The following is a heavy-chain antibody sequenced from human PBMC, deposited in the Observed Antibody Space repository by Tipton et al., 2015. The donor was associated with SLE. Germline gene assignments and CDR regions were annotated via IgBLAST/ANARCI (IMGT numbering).Heavy chain of an antibody. CDR2: ISTYNGNT. V-gene: IGHV1-18*01. Sequence: QSGPEVKKAGASMKVSCKASGYTFSNYGISWVRQAPGQGLEWMGWISTYNGNTNSAQKLQGRVTMTTDTSTGTAYMELRSLRSDDTAVYYCARGRMTRYGFDIWGQGTMVTVSS. CDR1: GYTFSNYG. J-gene: IGHJ3*02. D-gene: IGHD2-21*02. CDR3: ARGRMTRYGFDI.